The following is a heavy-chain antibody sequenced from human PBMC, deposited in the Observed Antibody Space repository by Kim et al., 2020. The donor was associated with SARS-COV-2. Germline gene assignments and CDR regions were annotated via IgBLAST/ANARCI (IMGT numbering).Heavy chain of an antibody. J-gene: IGHJ6*02. D-gene: IGHD3-3*01. CDR3: ARGVKPVLRFPEYGMDV. Sequence: GGSLRLSCAASGFTFSSYEMNWVRQAPGKGLEWVSYISSSGSTIYYADSVKGRFTISRDNAKNSLYLQMNSLRAEDTAVYYCARGVKPVLRFPEYGMDVWGQGTTVTVSS. CDR1: GFTFSSYE. V-gene: IGHV3-48*03. CDR2: ISSSGSTI.